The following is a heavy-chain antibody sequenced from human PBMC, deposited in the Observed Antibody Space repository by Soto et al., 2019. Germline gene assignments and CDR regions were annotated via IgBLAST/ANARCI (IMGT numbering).Heavy chain of an antibody. CDR1: GYSFTDYH. CDR3: ARGHSTDCSNGVCSFFYNHEMDV. CDR2: INPKSGGT. J-gene: IGHJ6*02. V-gene: IGHV1-2*04. Sequence: ASVKVSCKASGYSFTDYHIHWVRQAPGQGLEWLGRINPKSGGTSTAQKFQGWVTMTRDRSISTVYMELTRLRPDDTAVYFCARGHSTDCSNGVCSFFYNHEMDVWGQGTTVTVSS. D-gene: IGHD2-8*01.